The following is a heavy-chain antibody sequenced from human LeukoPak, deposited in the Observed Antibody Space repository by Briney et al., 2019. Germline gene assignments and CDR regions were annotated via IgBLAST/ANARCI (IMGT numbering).Heavy chain of an antibody. J-gene: IGHJ4*02. Sequence: GGSLRLSCAASGFTVSSNYMSWVRQAPGKGLEWVSVIYSGGSTYYADSVKGRFTISRDNSKNTLYLQMNSLRAEDTAVYYCAGLPAYYYDTSGFYFDYWGQGTLVTVSS. V-gene: IGHV3-66*04. CDR1: GFTVSSNY. D-gene: IGHD3-22*01. CDR3: AGLPAYYYDTSGFYFDY. CDR2: IYSGGST.